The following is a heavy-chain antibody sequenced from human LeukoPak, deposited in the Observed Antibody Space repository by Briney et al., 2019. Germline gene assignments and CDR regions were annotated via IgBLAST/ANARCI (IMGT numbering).Heavy chain of an antibody. J-gene: IGHJ4*02. Sequence: ESGPTLVNPTQTLTLTCTFSGFSLSSSEVAVGWIRQPPGKALECLAVIYGDDDKRYSPSLETRLTITKDTSKNQVVLTMTNMDPVDTATYYCAQFMVRGFGGYFDYWGQGTLVPVSS. CDR2: IYGDDDK. V-gene: IGHV2-5*02. D-gene: IGHD3-10*01. CDR3: AQFMVRGFGGYFDY. CDR1: GFSLSSSEVA.